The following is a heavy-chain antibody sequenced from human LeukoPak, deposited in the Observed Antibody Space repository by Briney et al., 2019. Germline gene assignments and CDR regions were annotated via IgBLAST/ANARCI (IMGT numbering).Heavy chain of an antibody. J-gene: IGHJ5*02. V-gene: IGHV1-69*05. D-gene: IGHD3-3*01. CDR3: ARALFGITIFGVVINWFDP. Sequence: SVKVSCKASGGTFSSYAISWVRQAPGQGLEWMGGIIPIFGTANYAQKFQGRVTITTDESTSTAYMELGSLRSDDTAVYYCARALFGITIFGVVINWFDPWGQGTLVTVSS. CDR1: GGTFSSYA. CDR2: IIPIFGTA.